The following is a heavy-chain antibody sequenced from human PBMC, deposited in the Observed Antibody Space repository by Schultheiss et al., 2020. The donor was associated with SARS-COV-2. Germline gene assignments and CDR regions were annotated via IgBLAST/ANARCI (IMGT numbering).Heavy chain of an antibody. CDR2: TFYRAKWYQ. Sequence: SQTLSLTCAISGDSVSSNDAEWNWIRLSPSRGLEWLGRTFYRAKWYQTYAVSVQGRITITPDTSKNQFSLQLNSVTPDDTAVYYCARSPKCLTMVRGVIITRSGWFDPWGQGTLVTVSS. V-gene: IGHV6-1*01. D-gene: IGHD3-10*01. CDR1: GDSVSSNDAE. CDR3: ARSPKCLTMVRGVIITRSGWFDP. J-gene: IGHJ5*02.